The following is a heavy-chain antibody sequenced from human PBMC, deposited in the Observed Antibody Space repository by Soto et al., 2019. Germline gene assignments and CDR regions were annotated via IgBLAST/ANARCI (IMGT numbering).Heavy chain of an antibody. J-gene: IGHJ4*02. Sequence: GGSLRLSCAASGFTFYRYSMNWVRQTPGKGLEWVSSISDRSSYIYYADSLKGRFTISRDNTKNSLYLQMNSVRAEDTAVYYCVRQTTVVPYYFDCWGQGTMVTVSS. D-gene: IGHD4-17*01. CDR2: ISDRSSYI. V-gene: IGHV3-21*01. CDR1: GFTFYRYS. CDR3: VRQTTVVPYYFDC.